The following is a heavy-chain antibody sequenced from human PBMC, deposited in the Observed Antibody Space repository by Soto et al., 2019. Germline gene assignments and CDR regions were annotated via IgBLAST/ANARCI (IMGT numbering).Heavy chain of an antibody. J-gene: IGHJ6*03. CDR1: GGSISSYY. Sequence: QVQLQESGPGLVKPSETLSLTCTVSGGSISSYYWSWIRQPPGKGLEWIGYIYYSGSTNYNPALKSRVTISVDTSKNQLSLKLSSVTAADTAVYYCASFLRREGYYYMDVWGKGTTVTVSS. CDR3: ASFLRREGYYYMDV. CDR2: IYYSGST. V-gene: IGHV4-59*01. D-gene: IGHD1-26*01.